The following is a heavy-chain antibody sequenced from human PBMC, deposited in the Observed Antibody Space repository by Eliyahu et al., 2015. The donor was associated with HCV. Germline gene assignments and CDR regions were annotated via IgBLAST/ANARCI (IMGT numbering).Heavy chain of an antibody. CDR2: IHYSASP. J-gene: IGHJ5*02. V-gene: IGHV4-59*01. Sequence: QVQLQESGPGLVKPSETLSLTCTXSGXSXTTXYWSGIRXPPGKGXEWIGYIHYSASPTYNPSLKSRVTISLDTSKNQFSLNLTSVTAADTAMYYCASGGGGIAVTGTGGWFDPWGQGTLVTVSS. D-gene: IGHD6-19*01. CDR3: ASGGGGIAVTGTGGWFDP. CDR1: GXSXTTXY.